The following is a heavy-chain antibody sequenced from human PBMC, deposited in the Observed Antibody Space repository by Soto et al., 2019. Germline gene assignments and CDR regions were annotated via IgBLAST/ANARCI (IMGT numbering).Heavy chain of an antibody. Sequence: GGSLRLSCAASGFTFSSYAMSWVRQAPGKGLEWVSAISGSGGSTYYADSVKGRFTISRDNSKNTLYRQMNSLRAEDTAVYYCAKGVLGYCSSTSCYGWFDPWGQGTLVTVSS. V-gene: IGHV3-23*01. CDR2: ISGSGGST. J-gene: IGHJ5*02. CDR1: GFTFSSYA. CDR3: AKGVLGYCSSTSCYGWFDP. D-gene: IGHD2-2*01.